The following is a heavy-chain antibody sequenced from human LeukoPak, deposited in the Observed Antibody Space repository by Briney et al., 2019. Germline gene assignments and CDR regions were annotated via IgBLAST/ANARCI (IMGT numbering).Heavy chain of an antibody. CDR3: ASEYTSSPPYYMDV. Sequence: SETLSLTCAVSGDSISKNTYYWGWIRQPPGKGLEWIGNIYYSGNNHYNPSLKSRVTISLDMSKNQFSLRLNSVTAADTAVYYCASEYTSSPPYYMDVWGKGTTVTVSS. D-gene: IGHD2-2*01. CDR1: GDSISKNTYY. CDR2: IYYSGNN. J-gene: IGHJ6*03. V-gene: IGHV4-39*07.